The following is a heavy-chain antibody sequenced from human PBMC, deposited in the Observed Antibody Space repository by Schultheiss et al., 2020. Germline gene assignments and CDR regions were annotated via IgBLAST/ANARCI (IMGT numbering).Heavy chain of an antibody. CDR1: GGSISSGGYY. Sequence: SETLSLTCTVSGGSISSGGYYWSWIRQHPGKGLEWIGYIYYSGSTYHNPSLKSRVTISVDTSKNQFSLKLSSVTAADTAVYYCAREGYSGYETGKWGQGTLVTVSS. CDR3: AREGYSGYETGK. CDR2: IYYSGST. D-gene: IGHD5-12*01. J-gene: IGHJ4*02. V-gene: IGHV4-31*03.